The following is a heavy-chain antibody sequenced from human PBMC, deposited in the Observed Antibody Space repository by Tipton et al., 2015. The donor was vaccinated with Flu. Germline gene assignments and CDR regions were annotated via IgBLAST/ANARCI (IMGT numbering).Heavy chain of an antibody. CDR2: IYPSGTT. D-gene: IGHD3-10*02. J-gene: IGHJ4*02. CDR3: ARLSYYDVDLKNFYFDH. V-gene: IGHV4-39*01. Sequence: LELIGSIYPSGTTYYNPSLKSRVTISVDTSKSQFSLKLRSVTAADTAVYYCARLSYYDVDLKNFYFDHWGQGALVTVSS.